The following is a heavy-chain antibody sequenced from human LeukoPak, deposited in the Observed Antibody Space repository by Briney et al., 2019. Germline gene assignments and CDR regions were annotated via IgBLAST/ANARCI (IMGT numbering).Heavy chain of an antibody. V-gene: IGHV3-74*01. J-gene: IGHJ6*03. Sequence: GGSLRLSCATSGFTFDDYGMNWVRQAPGKGLVWVSRCNNDGTTTNYADSVKGRFTVSRDKAKNTLYLQMNSLRAEDTAVYYCARAYYYYNMDVWGKGTTVTVSS. CDR1: GFTFDDYG. CDR2: CNNDGTTT. CDR3: ARAYYYYNMDV.